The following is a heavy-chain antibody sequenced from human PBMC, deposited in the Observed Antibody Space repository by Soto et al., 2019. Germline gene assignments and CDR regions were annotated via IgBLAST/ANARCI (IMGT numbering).Heavy chain of an antibody. Sequence: QVQLVQSGAEVKKPGASVKVSCKASGYTFTSYGISWVRQAPGQGLEWMGWISAYNGNTNDAQKLQVRVTMPTHTSTSTASMELRSLRSDDTAVYYCARESSSSCHDYWGQGTLVSVSS. D-gene: IGHD6-13*01. CDR2: ISAYNGNT. CDR1: GYTFTSYG. V-gene: IGHV1-18*01. J-gene: IGHJ4*02. CDR3: ARESSSSCHDY.